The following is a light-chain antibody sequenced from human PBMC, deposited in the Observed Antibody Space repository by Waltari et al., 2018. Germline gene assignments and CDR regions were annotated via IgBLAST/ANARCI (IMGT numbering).Light chain of an antibody. J-gene: IGLJ2*01. CDR2: EVS. V-gene: IGLV2-14*01. Sequence: QSALTQPASVSGSPGQSITISCTGTSSDVGCYNYVSWYQQHPGKAPKLMIYEVSNRPSGVSKRFAGSKSGNTASLTISGLQAEDEADYDCSSYTSSSTVVFGGGTKLTVL. CDR1: SSDVGCYNY. CDR3: SSYTSSSTVV.